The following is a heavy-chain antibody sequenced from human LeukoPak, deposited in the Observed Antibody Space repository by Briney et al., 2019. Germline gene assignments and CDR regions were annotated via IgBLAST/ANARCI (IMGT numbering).Heavy chain of an antibody. CDR2: IYYTGST. Sequence: SETLSLTCAVYGGPFRGYYWSLVRQPPGKGLEWIGYIYYTGSTKYNPSIQSRVTISVDTSNNQLSLKLSSVTAADTAVYYCARRVVVSVTSNDAFDIWRQGTMVTVSS. V-gene: IGHV4-59*08. D-gene: IGHD2-21*02. CDR1: GGPFRGYY. J-gene: IGHJ3*02. CDR3: ARRVVVSVTSNDAFDI.